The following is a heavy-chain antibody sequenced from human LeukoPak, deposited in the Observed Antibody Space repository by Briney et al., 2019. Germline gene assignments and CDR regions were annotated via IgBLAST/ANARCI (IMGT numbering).Heavy chain of an antibody. V-gene: IGHV3-21*04. J-gene: IGHJ4*02. Sequence: GGSLRLSCAASGFTFSSYSMNWVRQAPGKGLEWVSSISSSSSYIYYADSVKGRFTISRDNAKNSLYLQMNSLRAEDTAVHYCARDRYDSSGYNFEGFDYWGQGTLVTVSS. D-gene: IGHD3-22*01. CDR1: GFTFSSYS. CDR2: ISSSSSYI. CDR3: ARDRYDSSGYNFEGFDY.